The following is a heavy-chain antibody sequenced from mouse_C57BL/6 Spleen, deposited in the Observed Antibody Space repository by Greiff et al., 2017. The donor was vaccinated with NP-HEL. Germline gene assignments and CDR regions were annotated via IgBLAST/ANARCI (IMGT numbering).Heavy chain of an antibody. CDR2: IDPNSGGT. J-gene: IGHJ3*01. D-gene: IGHD1-1*01. CDR3: ARAESSSFAY. Sequence: QVQLQQPGAELVQPGASVKLSCKASGYTFTSYWMHWVKQRPGRGLEWIGRIDPNSGGTKYNEKFKSKATLTVDKTSSTAYMRLSSLTSEDSVVYYCARAESSSFAYWGQGTLVTVSA. CDR1: GYTFTSYW. V-gene: IGHV1-72*01.